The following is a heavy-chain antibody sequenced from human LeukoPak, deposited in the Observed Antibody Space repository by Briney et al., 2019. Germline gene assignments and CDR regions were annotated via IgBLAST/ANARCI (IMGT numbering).Heavy chain of an antibody. J-gene: IGHJ6*04. D-gene: IGHD1-1*01. CDR2: ISGSGGST. CDR3: AKDRYPRDA. Sequence: PGGSLRLSYAASGFTFSSYSMNWVRQAPGKGLEWVSAISGSGGSTYYADSVKGRFTISRDNSKNTLYLQMNSLRAEDTAVYYCAKDRYPRDAWGKGTTVTVSS. CDR1: GFTFSSYS. V-gene: IGHV3-23*01.